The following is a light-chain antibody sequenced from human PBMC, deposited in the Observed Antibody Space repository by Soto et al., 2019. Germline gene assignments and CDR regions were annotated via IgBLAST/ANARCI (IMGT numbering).Light chain of an antibody. CDR1: QAIRPW. CDR2: AAS. J-gene: IGKJ1*01. CDR3: QQDNRFPRT. V-gene: IGKV1D-12*01. Sequence: EIQMTQSPSSVSASVGDRVTITCRASQAIRPWLAWYQQKPGKAPTLLIYAASKWQTGVPSRFSGSGAGTDFTLTSSRLQTEDVETYYCQQDNRFPRTFGQGTKVEIK.